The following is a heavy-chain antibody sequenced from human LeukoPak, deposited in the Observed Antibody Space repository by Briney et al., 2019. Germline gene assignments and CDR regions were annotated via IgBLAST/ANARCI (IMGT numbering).Heavy chain of an antibody. J-gene: IGHJ4*02. D-gene: IGHD6-19*01. CDR2: ICSSSSTI. Sequence: GDSLRLSCAASGFTFSSYSMNWVRQAPGKGLEWVSYICSSSSTIYYADSVKGRFTISRDNAKNSLYLQMNSLRDEDTAVYYCARDELGVAGTGGYWGQGTLVTVSS. CDR3: ARDELGVAGTGGY. CDR1: GFTFSSYS. V-gene: IGHV3-48*02.